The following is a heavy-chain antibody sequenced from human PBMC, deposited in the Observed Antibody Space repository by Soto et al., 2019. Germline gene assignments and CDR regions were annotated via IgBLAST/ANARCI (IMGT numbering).Heavy chain of an antibody. D-gene: IGHD2-15*01. CDR1: GGSISTYY. J-gene: IGHJ6*03. V-gene: IGHV4-59*01. CDR3: AREYCSGDSCYSRGYYYYMDV. CDR2: IYYSGST. Sequence: SETLSLTCTVSGGSISTYYWSWIRQPPGKGLEWIGYIYYSGSTNYNPSLKSRVTISVDTSKNQFSLKLSSVTAADTAVYYCAREYCSGDSCYSRGYYYYMDVWGKGTTVTVSS.